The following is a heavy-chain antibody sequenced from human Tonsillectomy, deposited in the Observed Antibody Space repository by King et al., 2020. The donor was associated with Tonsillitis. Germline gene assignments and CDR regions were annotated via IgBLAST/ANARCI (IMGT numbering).Heavy chain of an antibody. CDR1: GGSISSSSYY. D-gene: IGHD5-24*01. CDR2: IYYSWST. V-gene: IGHV4-39*01. Sequence: QLQESGPGLVKPSETLSLTCTVSGGSISSSSYYLGWIRQPPGQGLEWIGSIYYSWSTYYNPSLKSRVTISVDTSKNQSSLKLSSVTAADTAVYYCSRLRRDGYNWRFDYWGQGTLVTVSS. J-gene: IGHJ4*02. CDR3: SRLRRDGYNWRFDY.